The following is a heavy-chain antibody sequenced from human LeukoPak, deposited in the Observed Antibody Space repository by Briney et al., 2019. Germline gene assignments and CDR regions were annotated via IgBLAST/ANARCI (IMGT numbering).Heavy chain of an antibody. V-gene: IGHV1-46*01. D-gene: IGHD2-2*01. J-gene: IGHJ4*02. CDR3: ARRQSVVPAAFDY. CDR2: INPSGGST. Sequence: ASVKASCKASGYTFTSYYMHWLRQAPGQGLEWMGIINPSGGSTSYAQKFQGRVTMTRDTSTSTVYMELSSLRSEDTAVYYCARRQSVVPAAFDYWGQGTLVTVSS. CDR1: GYTFTSYY.